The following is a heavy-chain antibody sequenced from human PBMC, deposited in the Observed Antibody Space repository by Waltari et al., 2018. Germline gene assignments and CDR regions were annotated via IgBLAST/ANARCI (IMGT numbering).Heavy chain of an antibody. CDR3: AREVVPAAKIVVNWFDP. Sequence: QVQLVQSGSEWKKPGASVKVSCKAYGYSFTNYAINWVRQAPGQGLELMGWITTKTRKPTYAQGFTRRFVFSLDTSVSTAYLQINDLKAEDTAIYYCAREVVPAAKIVVNWFDPWGQGTQVTVSS. D-gene: IGHD2-2*01. CDR1: GYSFTNYA. V-gene: IGHV7-4-1*02. J-gene: IGHJ5*02. CDR2: ITTKTRKP.